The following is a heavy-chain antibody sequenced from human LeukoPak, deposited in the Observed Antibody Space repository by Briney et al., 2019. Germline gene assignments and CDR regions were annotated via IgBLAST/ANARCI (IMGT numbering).Heavy chain of an antibody. V-gene: IGHV1-2*06. CDR1: GYTFTGYY. J-gene: IGHJ4*02. Sequence: ASVKVSCKASGYTFTGYYMHWVRHTPGQGLEWMGRNKPKNGGTHCAQRFQGRVPLHRDTSINTAYMEMIILTSDDTAVYYCASGGRGDLACWGQGALVAVCS. CDR2: NKPKNGGT. CDR3: ASGGRGDLAC. D-gene: IGHD3-16*01.